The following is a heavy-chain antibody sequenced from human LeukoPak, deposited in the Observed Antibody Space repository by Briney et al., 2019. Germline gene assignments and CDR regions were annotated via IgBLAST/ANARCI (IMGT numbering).Heavy chain of an antibody. CDR1: GYTFTGYY. J-gene: IGHJ4*02. D-gene: IGHD3-22*01. Sequence: ASVKVSCKASGYTFTGYYMHWVRQAPGQGLEWMGWINPNSGGTNYPQKFQGRVTMTRDTSISTAYMELSRLRSDDTAVYYCARYYYDSSGLYYDYWGQGTLVTVCS. V-gene: IGHV1-2*02. CDR3: ARYYYDSSGLYYDY. CDR2: INPNSGGT.